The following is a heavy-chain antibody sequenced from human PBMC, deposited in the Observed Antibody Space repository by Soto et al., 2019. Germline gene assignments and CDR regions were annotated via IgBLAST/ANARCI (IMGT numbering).Heavy chain of an antibody. J-gene: IGHJ4*02. V-gene: IGHV4-34*01. CDR1: GGSFSGYY. CDR2: INHSGST. Sequence: SETLSLTCAVYGGSFSGYYWSWIRQPPGKGLEWIGEINHSGSTNYNPSLKSRVTISVDTSKNQFSLKLSSVTAADTAVYYCARGLNIVATISAPFDYWGQGTLVTVSS. CDR3: ARGLNIVATISAPFDY. D-gene: IGHD5-12*01.